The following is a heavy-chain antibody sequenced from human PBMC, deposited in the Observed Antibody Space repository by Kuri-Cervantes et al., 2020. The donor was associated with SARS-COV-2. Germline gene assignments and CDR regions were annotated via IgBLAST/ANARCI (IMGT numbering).Heavy chain of an antibody. Sequence: SETLSLTCTVSGYSISSGYYWGWIRQPPGKGLEWIGSIYYSGSTYYNPSPKSRVTISVDTSKNQFSLKLSSVTAADTAVYYCARTLHEFYCSSTSCYLHYFDYWGQGTLVTVPS. D-gene: IGHD2-2*01. CDR1: GYSISSGYY. V-gene: IGHV4-38-2*02. J-gene: IGHJ4*02. CDR3: ARTLHEFYCSSTSCYLHYFDY. CDR2: IYYSGST.